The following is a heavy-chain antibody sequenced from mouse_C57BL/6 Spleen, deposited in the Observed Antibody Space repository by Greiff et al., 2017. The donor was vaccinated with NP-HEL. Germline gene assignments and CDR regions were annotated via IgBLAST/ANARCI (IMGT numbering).Heavy chain of an antibody. Sequence: QVQLQQSGPGLVQPSHCLSITCTVSGFSLTSYGLHWVRQSPGKGLEWLGVIWSGGNTDYNAAFISRLSISKDNSKSQVFFKMNSLQADDTAIYYCATTFAYWGQGTLVTVSA. CDR3: ATTFAY. V-gene: IGHV2-2*01. J-gene: IGHJ3*01. CDR2: IWSGGNT. CDR1: GFSLTSYG.